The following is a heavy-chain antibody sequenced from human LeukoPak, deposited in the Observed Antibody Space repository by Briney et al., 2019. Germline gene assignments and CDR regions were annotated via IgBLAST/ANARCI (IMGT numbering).Heavy chain of an antibody. Sequence: KTSETLSLTCTVSGASIGNYYWSWIRQPPGKGLEWIGYIYYSGGTNYNPSLKSRVTISLDTSKSQFSLKLTSVTAADTAVYYCARAPVPYDRSRTDYRFDPWGQGTLVTVAS. CDR1: GASIGNYY. V-gene: IGHV4-59*01. CDR3: ARAPVPYDRSRTDYRFDP. J-gene: IGHJ5*02. CDR2: IYYSGGT. D-gene: IGHD2-2*01.